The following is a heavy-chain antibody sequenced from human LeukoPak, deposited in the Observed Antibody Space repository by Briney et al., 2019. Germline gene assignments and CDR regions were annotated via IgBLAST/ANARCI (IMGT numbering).Heavy chain of an antibody. V-gene: IGHV5-51*01. CDR3: ARRQGCSSTSCPPDS. D-gene: IGHD2-2*01. CDR1: GYSFSSYW. CDR2: IYPGDSDT. Sequence: GESLKISCKGSGYSFSSYWIVWVRQMSGKGLEWMGTIYPGDSDTTYSPSFQGQVTISADKSISTAYLQWSSLKASDSAMYYCARRQGCSSTSCPPDSWGQGTLVTVSS. J-gene: IGHJ4*02.